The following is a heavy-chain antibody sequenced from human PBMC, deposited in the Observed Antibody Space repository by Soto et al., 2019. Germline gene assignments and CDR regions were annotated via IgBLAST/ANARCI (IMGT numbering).Heavy chain of an antibody. CDR2: LSGSGGTT. CDR3: SRYGFTMVGGVRYGMDV. V-gene: IGHV3-23*01. CDR1: GFTFSTYA. Sequence: EVQLLESGGGLVQPGGSLRLSCAASGFTFSTYAMSWVLQAPGKGLEWVSTLSGSGGTTYYAVSVECRFTISRDNSQNSLYLKMNSLRAEATAVYFCSRYGFTMVGGVRYGMDVWGQGTTVTVSS. J-gene: IGHJ6*02. D-gene: IGHD3-10*01.